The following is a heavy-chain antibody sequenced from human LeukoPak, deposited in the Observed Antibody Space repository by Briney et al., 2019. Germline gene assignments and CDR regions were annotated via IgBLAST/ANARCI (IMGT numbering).Heavy chain of an antibody. Sequence: PGGSLRLSCAASGFTFSSYGMHWVRQAPGKGLEWVAFIRYDGSNKYYADSVKGRFTISRDNSKNTLYLQMNSLRAEDTAVYYCAKESGYSSGWGDYWGQGTLVTVSS. CDR1: GFTFSSYG. CDR3: AKESGYSSGWGDY. D-gene: IGHD6-19*01. J-gene: IGHJ4*02. CDR2: IRYDGSNK. V-gene: IGHV3-30*02.